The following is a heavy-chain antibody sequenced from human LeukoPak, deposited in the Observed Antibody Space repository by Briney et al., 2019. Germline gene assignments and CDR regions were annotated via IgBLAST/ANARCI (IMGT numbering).Heavy chain of an antibody. V-gene: IGHV1-2*02. CDR3: ATHYGSGSYYNELLDY. CDR1: GYTFTSYY. CDR2: INPNSGGT. J-gene: IGHJ4*02. Sequence: GASVKVSCKASGYTFTSYYMHWVRQAPGQGLEWMGWINPNSGGTNYVQKFQGRVTMTRDTSISTAYMELSRLTSDDTAVYYCATHYGSGSYYNELLDYWGQGTLITVSS. D-gene: IGHD3-10*01.